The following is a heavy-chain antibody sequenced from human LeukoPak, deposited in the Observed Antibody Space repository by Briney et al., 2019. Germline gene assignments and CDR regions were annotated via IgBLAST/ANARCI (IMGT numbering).Heavy chain of an antibody. J-gene: IGHJ4*02. Sequence: GGSLRLSCAASGFTFTSYWMTWVRQAPGKGLEWVANINQDGSVKYYVDSVKGRFTISRDNAKNSLYLQMNSLRVEDTAVYYCARDRSLGCDHWGQGTLVTVSS. CDR2: INQDGSVK. CDR1: GFTFTSYW. CDR3: ARDRSLGCDH. D-gene: IGHD1-26*01. V-gene: IGHV3-7*03.